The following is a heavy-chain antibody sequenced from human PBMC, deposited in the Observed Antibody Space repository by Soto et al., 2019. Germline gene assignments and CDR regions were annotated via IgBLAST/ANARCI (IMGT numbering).Heavy chain of an antibody. CDR3: ARGPSPVSVDY. V-gene: IGHV3-13*04. CDR2: IGTAGDT. J-gene: IGHJ4*02. Sequence: GSLSLSCAASGFTFXSYDMHWVRQATGKGLEWVSAIGTAGDTYYPGSVKGRFTIARENAKNSLYLQMNSLRAGDTAVYYCARGPSPVSVDYWGQGTLVTVSS. CDR1: GFTFXSYD.